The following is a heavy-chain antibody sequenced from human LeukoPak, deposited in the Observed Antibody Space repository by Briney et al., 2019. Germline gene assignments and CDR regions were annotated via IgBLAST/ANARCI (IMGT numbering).Heavy chain of an antibody. D-gene: IGHD3-22*01. V-gene: IGHV1-69*02. CDR2: ITPILGIA. CDR1: GGTFSSYT. Sequence: SVKVSCKASGGTFSSYTISWVRQAPGQGLEWMGRITPILGIANYAQKFQGRVTITADKSTSTAYMELSSLRSEDTAVYYCARGGRPYDSSGLYYFDYWGQGTLVTVSS. CDR3: ARGGRPYDSSGLYYFDY. J-gene: IGHJ4*02.